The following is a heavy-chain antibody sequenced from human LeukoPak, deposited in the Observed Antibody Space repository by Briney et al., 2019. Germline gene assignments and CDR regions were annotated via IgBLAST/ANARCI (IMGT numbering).Heavy chain of an antibody. D-gene: IGHD4-17*01. V-gene: IGHV1-18*01. CDR1: GYTFTSYG. CDR2: ISAYNGNT. J-gene: IGHJ6*03. Sequence: ASVKVSCKASGYTFTSYGISWVRQAPGQGLERMGWISAYNGNTNYAQKLQGRVTMTTDTSTSTAYMELRSLRSDDTAVYYCARVTPTVTTSWGPYYYYYMDVWGKGTTVTISS. CDR3: ARVTPTVTTSWGPYYYYYMDV.